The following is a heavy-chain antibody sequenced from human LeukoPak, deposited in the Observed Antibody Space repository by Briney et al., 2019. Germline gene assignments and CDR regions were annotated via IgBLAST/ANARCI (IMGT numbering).Heavy chain of an antibody. Sequence: SETLSLTCTVSGGSISSYYWSWIRQPPGKGLEWIGYIYYCGSTNYNPSLKSRVTVSVDTSKNQFSLKLSSVTAADTAVYYCARSSSTGMDVWGQGTTVTVSS. CDR2: IYYCGST. CDR3: ARSSSTGMDV. J-gene: IGHJ6*02. D-gene: IGHD2-2*01. CDR1: GGSISSYY. V-gene: IGHV4-59*01.